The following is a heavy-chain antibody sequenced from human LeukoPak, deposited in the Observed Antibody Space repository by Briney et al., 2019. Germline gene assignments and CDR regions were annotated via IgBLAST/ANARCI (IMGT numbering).Heavy chain of an antibody. CDR2: IYYSGRT. CDR3: ARLYYYYYYMDV. CDR1: GGSISSYY. J-gene: IGHJ6*03. V-gene: IGHV4-59*01. Sequence: PSETLSLTCTVSGGSISSYYWSWIRQPPGKGLEWIGYIYYSGRTNYSPSLKSRVTISVDTSKNQFSLKLSSVTAADTAVYYCARLYYYYYYMDVWGKGTTVTISS.